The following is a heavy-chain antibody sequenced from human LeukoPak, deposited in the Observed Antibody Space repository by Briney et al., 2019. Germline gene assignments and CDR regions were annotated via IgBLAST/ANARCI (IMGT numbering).Heavy chain of an antibody. CDR1: GFTFSSYW. J-gene: IGHJ4*02. CDR3: ASDKSGKYQLPDFDY. CDR2: IKQDGSEK. V-gene: IGHV3-7*01. Sequence: SGGALRLSCAASGFTFSSYWMSWVRQAPGKGLEWVANIKQDGSEKYYVDSVKGRFTISRDNAKNSLYLQMNSLRAEDTAVYYCASDKSGKYQLPDFDYWGQGTLVTVSS. D-gene: IGHD2-2*01.